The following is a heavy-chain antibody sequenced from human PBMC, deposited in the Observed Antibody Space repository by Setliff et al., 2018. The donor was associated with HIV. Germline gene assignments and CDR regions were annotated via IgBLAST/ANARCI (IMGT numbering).Heavy chain of an antibody. CDR2: IFHSGTT. D-gene: IGHD1-26*01. Sequence: SETLSLTCAVSGGSVSSTNWWNWVRQPPGKGLEWIGEIFHSGTTYYNPSLKSRVTMSVDKSKNQLSLKLWSVTAADTAVYYCARSRRVGMVGALDAFDIWGQGTMVTVS. J-gene: IGHJ3*02. CDR3: ARSRRVGMVGALDAFDI. V-gene: IGHV4-4*02. CDR1: GGSVSSTNW.